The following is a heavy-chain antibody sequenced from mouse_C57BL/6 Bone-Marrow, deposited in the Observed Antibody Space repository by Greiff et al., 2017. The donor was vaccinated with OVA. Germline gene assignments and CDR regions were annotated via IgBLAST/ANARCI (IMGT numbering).Heavy chain of an antibody. J-gene: IGHJ4*01. V-gene: IGHV1-69*01. Sequence: QVQLKQPGAELVMPGASVKLSCKASGYTFTSYWMHWVKQRPGQGLEWIGEIDPSDSYTNYNQKFKGKSTLTVDKSSSTAYMQLSSLTSEDSAVYYCAMIRNYAMDYWGRGTSVTVSS. CDR1: GYTFTSYW. CDR2: IDPSDSYT. CDR3: AMIRNYAMDY.